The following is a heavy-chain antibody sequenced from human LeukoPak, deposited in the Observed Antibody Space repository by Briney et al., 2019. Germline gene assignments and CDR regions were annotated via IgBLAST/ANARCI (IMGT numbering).Heavy chain of an antibody. D-gene: IGHD2-8*02. CDR3: ARDGISCTGGHCYFAS. V-gene: IGHV3-74*01. CDR2: INNDGSST. Sequence: TGGSLRLSCPTSGFILSNYWMHWVRQAPGKGLVWVSRINNDGSSTTYADSVKGRFTISRDNARNTLYLQMNSLRAEDTAVYYCARDGISCTGGHCYFASWGQGTLVTVSS. CDR1: GFILSNYW. J-gene: IGHJ4*02.